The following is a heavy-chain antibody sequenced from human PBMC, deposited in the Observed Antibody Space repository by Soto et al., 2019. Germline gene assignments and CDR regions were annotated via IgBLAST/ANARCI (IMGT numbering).Heavy chain of an antibody. CDR1: GDSVSSNSAA. Sequence: SQTLSLTCAISGDSVSSNSAAWNWIRQSPSRGLEWLGRTYYRSKWYNDYAVSVKSRITINPDTSKNQFSLQLNSVTPEDTAVYYCARDWKAPGYYYHYYGMDVWGQGTTVTVSS. D-gene: IGHD1-1*01. CDR2: TYYRSKWYN. J-gene: IGHJ6*02. CDR3: ARDWKAPGYYYHYYGMDV. V-gene: IGHV6-1*01.